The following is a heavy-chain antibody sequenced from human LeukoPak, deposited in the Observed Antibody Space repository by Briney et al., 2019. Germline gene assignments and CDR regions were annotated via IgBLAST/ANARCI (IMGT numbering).Heavy chain of an antibody. V-gene: IGHV3-23*01. Sequence: GGSLRLSCAASGFTFSSYAMSWVRQAPGKGLEWVSAISGSGGSTYYADSVKGRFTISRDNSKNTLYLQMNSLRAEDTAVYYCAKNGYSSGWLLFNWFDPWGQGTLVTVSS. CDR2: ISGSGGST. CDR3: AKNGYSSGWLLFNWFDP. CDR1: GFTFSSYA. J-gene: IGHJ5*02. D-gene: IGHD6-19*01.